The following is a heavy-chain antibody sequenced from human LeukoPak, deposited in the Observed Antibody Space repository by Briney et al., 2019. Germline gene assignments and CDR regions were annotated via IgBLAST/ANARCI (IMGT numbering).Heavy chain of an antibody. J-gene: IGHJ4*02. CDR2: FDPEDGET. Sequence: GALVKVSCKVSGYTLTELSMHWVRQAPGKGLEWMGGFDPEDGETIYAQKFQGGVTMTEDTSTDTAYMELSSLRSEDTAVYYCARVRPLGYCSGGSCYYDYWGQGTLVTVSS. CDR1: GYTLTELS. D-gene: IGHD2-15*01. CDR3: ARVRPLGYCSGGSCYYDY. V-gene: IGHV1-24*01.